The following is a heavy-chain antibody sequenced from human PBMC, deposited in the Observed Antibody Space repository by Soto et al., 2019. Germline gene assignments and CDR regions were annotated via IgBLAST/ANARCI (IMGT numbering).Heavy chain of an antibody. V-gene: IGHV4-39*01. CDR3: VRHAPYRSGWANPNDY. D-gene: IGHD6-19*01. CDR2: VYYSGSA. Sequence: QLQLQESGPGLVKPSETLSLTCTVSGASISSSTFYWGWIRQPPGKGLEWIGTVYYSGSAYYNPSLKSRLTISVDTSKNQFSLKLSSVTAADTALYYCVRHAPYRSGWANPNDYWGQGTLVTVSS. J-gene: IGHJ4*02. CDR1: GASISSSTFY.